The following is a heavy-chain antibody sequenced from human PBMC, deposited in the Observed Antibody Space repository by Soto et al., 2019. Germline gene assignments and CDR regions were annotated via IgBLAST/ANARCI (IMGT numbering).Heavy chain of an antibody. CDR3: VGGDPPATYFDY. Sequence: SETLSLTCTVSGGSISSYYWSWIRQPPGKGLEWIGYIYYSGSTNYNPSLKSRVTISVDTSKNQFSLKLSSVTAADTAVYYCVGGDPPATYFDYWGQGTLVTVSS. J-gene: IGHJ4*02. V-gene: IGHV4-59*01. CDR1: GGSISSYY. CDR2: IYYSGST.